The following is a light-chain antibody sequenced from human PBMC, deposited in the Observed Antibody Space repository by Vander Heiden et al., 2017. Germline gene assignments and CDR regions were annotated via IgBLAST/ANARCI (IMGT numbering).Light chain of an antibody. CDR1: QSVSSSY. CDR2: GAS. J-gene: IGKJ4*01. V-gene: IGKV3-20*01. CDR3: QQYGSSDRT. Sequence: EIVLTQSPVTLSLSQGERATLSCRASQSVSSSYLAWYQQKPVQAPRLLIYGASSRATGIPDRFSGTGSGTDFTLTISILEPEDFAVYYCQQYGSSDRTFGGGTKVEIK.